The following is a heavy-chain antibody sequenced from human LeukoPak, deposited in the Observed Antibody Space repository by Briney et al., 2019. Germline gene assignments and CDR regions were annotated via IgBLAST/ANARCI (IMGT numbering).Heavy chain of an antibody. J-gene: IGHJ5*01. CDR1: GYSISSGYY. Sequence: SETLSLTCAVSGYSISSGYYWGWIRQPPGKGLEWIGSIYHSGSTYYNPSLKSRVTISVDTSKNQFSLTLSSVTAADTAVYYCARTGYSSGWFGGDWFDPWGQGTLVTVSS. D-gene: IGHD6-19*01. V-gene: IGHV4-38-2*01. CDR2: IYHSGST. CDR3: ARTGYSSGWFGGDWFDP.